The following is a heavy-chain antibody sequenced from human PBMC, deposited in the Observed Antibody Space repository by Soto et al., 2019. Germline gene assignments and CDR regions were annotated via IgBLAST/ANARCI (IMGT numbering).Heavy chain of an antibody. Sequence: QVQLQESGPGLVKPSQTLSLTCTVSGGSINSGAYYWSWIRQHPGKGLEWIGYIYYTGSNYYNPSPNSRVTMSVDTSASQFSLNLSSVTAADTAVYYCARSTVVTTSFWHFDLWGRGTLVTVSS. D-gene: IGHD2-15*01. CDR1: GGSINSGAYY. CDR2: IYYTGSN. CDR3: ARSTVVTTSFWHFDL. V-gene: IGHV4-31*03. J-gene: IGHJ2*01.